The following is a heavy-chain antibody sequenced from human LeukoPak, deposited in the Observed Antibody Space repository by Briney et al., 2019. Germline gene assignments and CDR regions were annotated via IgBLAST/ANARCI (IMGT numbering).Heavy chain of an antibody. Sequence: GGSLRLSCAASGFTFSDYYMSWVRQAPGKGLEWVSAISGSGGSTYYADSVKGRFTISRDNSKNTLYLQMNSLRAEDTAVYYCAKGGVGPRYYMDVWGKGTTVTVSS. CDR3: AKGGVGPRYYMDV. CDR2: ISGSGGST. D-gene: IGHD2-8*01. V-gene: IGHV3-23*01. J-gene: IGHJ6*03. CDR1: GFTFSDYY.